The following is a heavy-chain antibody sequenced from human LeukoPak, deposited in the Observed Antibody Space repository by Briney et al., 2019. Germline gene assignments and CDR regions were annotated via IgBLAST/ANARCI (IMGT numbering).Heavy chain of an antibody. V-gene: IGHV4-39*07. J-gene: IGHJ4*02. CDR3: ARVFYCSGGSCLDY. CDR2: IYHSGST. D-gene: IGHD2-15*01. CDR1: GGSISSSSYY. Sequence: NPSETLSLTCTVSGGSISSSSYYWGWIRQPPGKGLEWIGSIYHSGSTNYNPSLKSRVAISVDTSKNQFSLKLSSVTATDTAVYYCARVFYCSGGSCLDYWGQGTLVTVSS.